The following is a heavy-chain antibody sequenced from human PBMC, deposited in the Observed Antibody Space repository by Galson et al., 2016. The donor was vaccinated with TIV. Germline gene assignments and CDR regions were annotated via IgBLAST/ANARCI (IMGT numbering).Heavy chain of an antibody. D-gene: IGHD1-26*01. V-gene: IGHV1-46*01. CDR2: MDPNGGNA. CDR1: GFTFTTSY. CDR3: GGVINADQAVDS. J-gene: IGHJ4*02. Sequence: SVKVSCKASGFTFTTSYIHWVRQAPGQGLEWMGIMDPNGGNATYAQKFQGRAIMTTDTSTSTAYLDLSSLRSEDTATYYCGGVINADQAVDSWGKGTMVTVSS.